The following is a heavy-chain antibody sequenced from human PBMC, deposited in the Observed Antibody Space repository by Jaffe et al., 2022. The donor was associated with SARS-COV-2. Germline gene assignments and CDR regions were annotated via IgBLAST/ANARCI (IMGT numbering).Heavy chain of an antibody. CDR1: GGSISSSSYY. J-gene: IGHJ4*02. CDR2: IYYSGST. D-gene: IGHD3-10*01. CDR3: ATEGYYYGSVAP. V-gene: IGHV4-39*01. Sequence: QLQLQESGPGLVKPSETLSLTCTVSGGSISSSSYYWGWIRQPPGKGLEWIGSIYYSGSTYYNPSLKSRVTISVDTSKNQFSLKLSSVTAADTAVYYCATEGYYYGSVAPWGQGTLVTVSS.